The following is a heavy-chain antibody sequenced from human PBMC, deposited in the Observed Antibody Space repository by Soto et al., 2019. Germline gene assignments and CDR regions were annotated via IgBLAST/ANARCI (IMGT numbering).Heavy chain of an antibody. CDR3: ARDKITGLFDF. CDR2: INHSGST. J-gene: IGHJ4*02. CDR1: GGSFSGYY. Sequence: SETLSLTCAVYGGSFSGYYWTWIRQPPGTGLEWIGEINHSGSTNYNPSLKSRVTISVDTSKNQFSLKLTSVTAADTAVYYCARDKITGLFDFWGQGTLVTVSS. D-gene: IGHD2-8*02. V-gene: IGHV4-34*01.